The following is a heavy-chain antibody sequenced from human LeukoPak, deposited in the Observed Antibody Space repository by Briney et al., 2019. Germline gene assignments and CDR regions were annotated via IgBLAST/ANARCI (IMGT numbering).Heavy chain of an antibody. CDR1: GGSFSGYY. CDR3: AREAAFWSGYYTEENLDY. CDR2: INHSGST. Sequence: RTSETLSLTCAVYGGSFSGYYWSWIRQPPGKGPEWIGEINHSGSTNYNPSLKSRLTISVDTSKNQFSLKLSSVTAADTAVYYCAREAAFWSGYYTEENLDYWGQGTLVTVSS. J-gene: IGHJ4*02. D-gene: IGHD3-3*01. V-gene: IGHV4-34*01.